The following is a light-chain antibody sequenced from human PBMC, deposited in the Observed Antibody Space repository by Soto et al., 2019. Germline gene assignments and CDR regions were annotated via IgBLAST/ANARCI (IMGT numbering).Light chain of an antibody. CDR3: QQYNSYS. CDR1: RTITGW. J-gene: IGKJ3*01. Sequence: IQMTQSPSTLSASVGDIVTITCRASRTITGWLAWYQQKPGKAPKLLIFDDSTLESGVPSRFSGSGSGTEFTLTISSLQPDDFATYYCQQYNSYSFGPGTKVDIK. CDR2: DDS. V-gene: IGKV1-5*01.